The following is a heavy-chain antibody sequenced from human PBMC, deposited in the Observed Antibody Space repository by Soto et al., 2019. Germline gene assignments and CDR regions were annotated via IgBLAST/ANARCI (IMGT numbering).Heavy chain of an antibody. CDR2: ISGSGGST. CDR1: GFTFSSYA. D-gene: IGHD2-2*01. CDR3: AKDPYPSGPLHLNWFDP. Sequence: PGGSLRLSCAASGFTFSSYAMSWVRQAPGKGLEWVSAISGSGGSTYYADSVKGRFTISRDNSKSTLYLQMNSLRAEDTAVYYCAKDPYPSGPLHLNWFDPWGQGTLVTVSS. V-gene: IGHV3-23*01. J-gene: IGHJ5*02.